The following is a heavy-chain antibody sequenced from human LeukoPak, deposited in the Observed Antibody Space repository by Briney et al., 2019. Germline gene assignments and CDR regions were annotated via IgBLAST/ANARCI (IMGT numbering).Heavy chain of an antibody. CDR1: VYTFTNYY. CDR2: THPSGGGT. J-gene: IGHJ4*02. V-gene: IGHV1-46*01. CDR3: ARCIVLDYDSSGLD. D-gene: IGHD3-22*01. Sequence: ASVKVSCKASVYTFTNYYMHWVRQPPGQALEWMGETHPSGGGTSFAQKFQGRVTMTRDTSTSTVYMELSSLRSDDTAVYYCARCIVLDYDSSGLDWGQGTLVSVCS.